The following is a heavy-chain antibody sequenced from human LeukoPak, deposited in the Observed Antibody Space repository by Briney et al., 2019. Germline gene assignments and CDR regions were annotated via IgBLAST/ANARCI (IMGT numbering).Heavy chain of an antibody. D-gene: IGHD1-1*01. V-gene: IGHV3-33*08. CDR1: GFTFSNYD. Sequence: GGSLRLSCAVSGFTFSNYDMHWVRQAPGKGLEWVAFIYYDGSNIYYADYVKGRFTISRDISKNTLYLQMDSLRAEDTAIYYCARDWKTNSFDYWGQGTLVTVSS. J-gene: IGHJ4*02. CDR3: ARDWKTNSFDY. CDR2: IYYDGSNI.